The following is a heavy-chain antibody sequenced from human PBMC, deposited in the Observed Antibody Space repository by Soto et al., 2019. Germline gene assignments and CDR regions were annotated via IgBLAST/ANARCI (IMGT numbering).Heavy chain of an antibody. CDR1: GFTFSSYA. D-gene: IGHD3-10*01. Sequence: GGSLRLSCAAPGFTFSSYAMSWVRQAPGKGLEWVSAISGSGGSTYYADSVKGRFTISRDNSKNTLYLQMNSLRAEDTAVYYCAKAALLWFGEPDTPLYYFDYWGQGTLVTVSS. CDR3: AKAALLWFGEPDTPLYYFDY. J-gene: IGHJ4*02. V-gene: IGHV3-23*01. CDR2: ISGSGGST.